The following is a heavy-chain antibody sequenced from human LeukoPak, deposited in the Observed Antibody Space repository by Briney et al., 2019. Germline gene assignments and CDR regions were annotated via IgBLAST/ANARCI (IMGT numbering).Heavy chain of an antibody. Sequence: GESLKISCKGSGYNFTNYWIGWVRQMPGKGLEGMGIIYPGDSDTRYSPSFQGQVTISADKSISTAYLQWSSLKASDTAIFYCARHYCSSASCFEGYYYYMDVWGKGTTVTVSS. CDR3: ARHYCSSASCFEGYYYYMDV. CDR1: GYNFTNYW. D-gene: IGHD2-2*01. CDR2: IYPGDSDT. V-gene: IGHV5-51*01. J-gene: IGHJ6*03.